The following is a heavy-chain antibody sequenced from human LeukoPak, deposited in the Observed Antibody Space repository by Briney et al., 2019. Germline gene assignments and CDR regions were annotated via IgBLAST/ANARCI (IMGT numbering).Heavy chain of an antibody. CDR2: FDPEDGET. Sequence: ASVKVSCTVSGYTLTELSMHWVRQAPGKGLEWMGGFDPEDGETIYAQKFQGRVTMTEDTSTDTAYMELSSLRSEDTAVYYCATLAVAGTNPDYWGQGTLVTVSS. J-gene: IGHJ4*02. V-gene: IGHV1-24*01. CDR1: GYTLTELS. D-gene: IGHD6-19*01. CDR3: ATLAVAGTNPDY.